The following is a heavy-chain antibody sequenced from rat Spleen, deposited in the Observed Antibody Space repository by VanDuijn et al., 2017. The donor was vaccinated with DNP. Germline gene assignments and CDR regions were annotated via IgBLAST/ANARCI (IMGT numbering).Heavy chain of an antibody. V-gene: IGHV5-31*01. CDR3: TSSGYFDY. CDR2: IISSGRST. J-gene: IGHJ2*01. D-gene: IGHD4-3*01. CDR1: GFTFNNYW. Sequence: EVQLVESGGDLVQPGRSLKLSCVVSGFTFNNYWMPWIRQVSGRGLEWVASIISSGRSTYYRDSVKGRFTISRDNAKNTLYLHMDSLRSEDTATYYCTSSGYFDYWGQGVMVSVSS.